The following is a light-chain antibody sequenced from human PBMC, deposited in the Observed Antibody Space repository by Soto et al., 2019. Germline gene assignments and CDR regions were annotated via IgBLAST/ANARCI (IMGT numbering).Light chain of an antibody. Sequence: DIQMTQSPSTLSASVGDRVTITCRASQSISCWLAWYQQKPGKAPKLLIYKASSLESGVPSRFSGSGSGTEFTLTISSLQPDDFATYYCQKYNSYLITFGQGTRLEIK. CDR3: QKYNSYLIT. V-gene: IGKV1-5*03. CDR1: QSISCW. CDR2: KAS. J-gene: IGKJ5*01.